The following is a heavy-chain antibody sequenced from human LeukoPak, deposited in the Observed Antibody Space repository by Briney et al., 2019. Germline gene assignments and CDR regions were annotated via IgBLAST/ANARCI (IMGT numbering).Heavy chain of an antibody. CDR1: GYTFTGYY. J-gene: IGHJ4*02. CDR2: INPNSGGT. D-gene: IGHD3-10*01. V-gene: IGHV1-2*02. CDR3: ARVDYYGSGTYAY. Sequence: ASVKVSCKASGYTFTGYYMHWVRQAPGQGLECMGWINPNSGGTNYAQKFQGGVTMTRDTSISTAYMELSRLTSDDTAVYYCARVDYYGSGTYAYWGQGTLVTVSS.